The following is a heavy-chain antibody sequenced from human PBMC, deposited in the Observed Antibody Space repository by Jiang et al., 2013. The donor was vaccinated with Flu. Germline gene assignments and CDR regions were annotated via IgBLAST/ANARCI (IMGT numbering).Heavy chain of an antibody. V-gene: IGHV4-31*03. CDR1: GGSISSGGYY. CDR3: ARHTIFADYGDYVFDY. CDR2: IYYSGST. D-gene: IGHD4-17*01. Sequence: GSGLVKPSQTLSLTCTVSGGSISSGGYYWSWIRQHPGKGLEWIGYIYYSGSTYYNPSLKSRVTISVDTSKNQFSLKLSSVTAADTAVYYCARHTIFADYGDYVFDYWGQGTLVTVSS. J-gene: IGHJ4*02.